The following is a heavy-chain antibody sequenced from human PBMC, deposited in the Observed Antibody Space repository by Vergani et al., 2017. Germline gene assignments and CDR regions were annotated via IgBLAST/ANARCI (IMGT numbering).Heavy chain of an antibody. CDR1: GGTFSSYA. CDR3: ASLPSITIFGVVINTARPRYGMDV. V-gene: IGHV1-69*09. CDR2: IIPILGIA. D-gene: IGHD3-3*01. Sequence: QVQLVQSGAEVKKPGSSVKVSCKASGGTFSSYAISWVRQAPGQGLEWMGRIIPILGIANYAQKFQGRVTITADKSTSTAYMELSSLRSEDTAVYYCASLPSITIFGVVINTARPRYGMDVWGQGTTVTVSS. J-gene: IGHJ6*02.